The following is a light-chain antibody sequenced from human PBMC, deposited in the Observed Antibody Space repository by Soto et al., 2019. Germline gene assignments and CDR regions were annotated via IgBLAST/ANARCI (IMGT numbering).Light chain of an antibody. CDR1: QSISTN. CDR2: GAS. J-gene: IGKJ1*01. Sequence: EIMMTQSPATLSVSPGESATLSCRASQSISTNLAWYQQKPGQAPRLLIYGASTRATGIPARFSGSGSGAEFTLTISSLQSEDFEVYYCQQYSGWPRTFGQGTKVEVK. V-gene: IGKV3-15*01. CDR3: QQYSGWPRT.